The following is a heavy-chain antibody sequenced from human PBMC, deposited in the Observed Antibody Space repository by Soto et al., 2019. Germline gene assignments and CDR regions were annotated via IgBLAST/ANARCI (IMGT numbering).Heavy chain of an antibody. Sequence: EVQLVESGGGLVKPGGSLRLSCAASGFTFSNAWMSWVRQAPGKGLEWVGRTKSKTDGGTTDYAAPVKGRFTISRDDSKNTLYLQMNSLKTEDTAVYYCTTEGYDFWSGYYGDWYFDLWGRGTLVTVSS. J-gene: IGHJ2*01. D-gene: IGHD3-3*01. CDR2: TKSKTDGGTT. V-gene: IGHV3-15*01. CDR3: TTEGYDFWSGYYGDWYFDL. CDR1: GFTFSNAW.